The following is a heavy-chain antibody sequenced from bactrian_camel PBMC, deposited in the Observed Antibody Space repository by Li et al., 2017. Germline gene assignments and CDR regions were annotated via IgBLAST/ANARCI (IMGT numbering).Heavy chain of an antibody. V-gene: IGHV3S40*01. J-gene: IGHJ4*01. D-gene: IGHD3*01. CDR2: ASAGGSST. CDR3: ASRRNSYCSIDTLRPTGFLY. Sequence: VQLVESGGGSVQAGGSLRLSCAASGFTFSSYYMSWVRQAPGKEREVVASASAGGSSTWYSDSVKGRFTFSQEKATNTVYLQMNSLKPEDSADYYCASRRNSYCSIDTLRPTGFLYWGQGTQVTVS. CDR1: GFTFSSYY.